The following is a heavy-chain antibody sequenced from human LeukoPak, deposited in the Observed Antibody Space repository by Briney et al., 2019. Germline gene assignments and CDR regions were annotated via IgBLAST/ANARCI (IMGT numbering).Heavy chain of an antibody. V-gene: IGHV3-48*04. J-gene: IGHJ4*02. Sequence: GGSLRLSCAASGFTFSSYSMNWVRQAPGKGLEWVSYISSSSRTIFYADSVKGRFTISRDNAKNSLYLQMNSLRAEDTGVYYCARDTNAVTTASFCSDYWGQGTLVTVSS. CDR3: ARDTNAVTTASFCSDY. D-gene: IGHD4-11*01. CDR1: GFTFSSYS. CDR2: ISSSSRTI.